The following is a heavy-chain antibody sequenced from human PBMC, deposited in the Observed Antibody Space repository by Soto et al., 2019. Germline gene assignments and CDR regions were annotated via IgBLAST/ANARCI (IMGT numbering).Heavy chain of an antibody. CDR3: ARMFGFSYGPANRGMDV. CDR1: GFTLSSYS. D-gene: IGHD5-18*01. Sequence: QVQLVESGGGVAQPGRSLRLFCAASGFTLSSYSLHWVRQIPGKGLEWVAAISSDGTEKHYADAVKGRFTISRDNSKNSLYLQLNSLSTEATAVYYCARMFGFSYGPANRGMDVWGQGTTVTVSS. CDR2: ISSDGTEK. J-gene: IGHJ6*02. V-gene: IGHV3-30*04.